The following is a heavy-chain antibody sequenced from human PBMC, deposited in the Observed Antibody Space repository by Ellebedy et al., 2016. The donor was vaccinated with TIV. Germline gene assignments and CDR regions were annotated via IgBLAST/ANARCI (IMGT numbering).Heavy chain of an antibody. CDR2: ISYDGSNK. D-gene: IGHD5-18*01. Sequence: GGSLRLXXAASGFTFSSYGMHWVRQAPGKGLEWVAVISYDGSNKYYADSVKGRFTISRDNSKNTLYLQMNSLRAEDTAVYYCARDSEWDTAMAHFDYWGQGTLVTVSS. V-gene: IGHV3-30*03. CDR1: GFTFSSYG. CDR3: ARDSEWDTAMAHFDY. J-gene: IGHJ4*02.